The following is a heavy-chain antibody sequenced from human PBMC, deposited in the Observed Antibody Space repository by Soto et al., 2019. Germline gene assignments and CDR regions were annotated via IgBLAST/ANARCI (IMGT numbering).Heavy chain of an antibody. V-gene: IGHV4-4*02. J-gene: IGHJ5*02. Sequence: PSETLSLTCGVSGGTIGSPDWWTWVRQPPGKGLEWIGEIFQSGSTNYTPSLESRVTISVDKSKNQFSLTLTSVTAADTAVYFCARGRGRYSSGWSWFDPWGQGILVTVSS. CDR3: ARGRGRYSSGWSWFDP. CDR1: GGTIGSPDW. CDR2: IFQSGST. D-gene: IGHD6-19*01.